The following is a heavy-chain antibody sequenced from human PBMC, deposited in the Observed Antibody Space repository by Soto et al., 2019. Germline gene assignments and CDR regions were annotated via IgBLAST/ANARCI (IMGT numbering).Heavy chain of an antibody. CDR2: IIPIFGTA. Sequence: SVKVSCKASGGTFSSYAISWVRQAPGQGLEWMGGIIPIFGTANYAQKFQGRVTITADESTSTAYMELSSLRSEDTAVYYCARGWSVPSSYYYYGMDVWGQGTTVTVSS. D-gene: IGHD2-15*01. CDR3: ARGWSVPSSYYYYGMDV. V-gene: IGHV1-69*13. J-gene: IGHJ6*02. CDR1: GGTFSSYA.